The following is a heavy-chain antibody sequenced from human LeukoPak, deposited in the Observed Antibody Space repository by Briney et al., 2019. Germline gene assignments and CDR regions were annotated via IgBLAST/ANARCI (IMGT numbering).Heavy chain of an antibody. CDR3: VRDIREYDY. CDR1: GVTFSGYS. D-gene: IGHD1-14*01. CDR2: ITATSLHI. J-gene: IGHJ4*02. V-gene: IGHV3-21*01. Sequence: GGSLRLSCAASGVTFSGYSMNWVRQAPGKGLERVSAITATSLHIYYADSVKGRFTISRDNAKNTVFLQMNTLRAEDTAVYYCVRDIREYDYWGQGTLVTVSS.